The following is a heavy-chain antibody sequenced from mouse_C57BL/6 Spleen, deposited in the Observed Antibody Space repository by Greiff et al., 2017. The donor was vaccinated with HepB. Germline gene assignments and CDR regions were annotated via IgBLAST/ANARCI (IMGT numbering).Heavy chain of an antibody. CDR3: ARGEALVYDWFAY. Sequence: EVQRVESGPGLVKPSQSLSLTCSVPGYSITSGYYWNWIRQFPGNKLEWMGYISYDGSNNYNPSLKNRISITRDTSKNQFFLKLNSVTTEDTATYYCARGEALVYDWFAYWGQGTLVTVSA. D-gene: IGHD2-3*01. CDR1: GYSITSGYY. V-gene: IGHV3-6*01. J-gene: IGHJ3*01. CDR2: ISYDGSN.